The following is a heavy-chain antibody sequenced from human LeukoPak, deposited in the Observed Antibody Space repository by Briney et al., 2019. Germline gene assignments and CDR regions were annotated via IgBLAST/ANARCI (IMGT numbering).Heavy chain of an antibody. CDR1: GFTVSSNY. CDR2: IYSGGST. V-gene: IGHV3-66*02. Sequence: QPGGSLRVSCAASGFTVSSNYMSWVRQAPGKGLEWVSVIYSGGSTYYADSVKGRFTISRDNSKNTLYLQMNSLRAEDTAVYYCARGEMATIPIDYWGQGTLVTVSS. D-gene: IGHD5-24*01. CDR3: ARGEMATIPIDY. J-gene: IGHJ4*02.